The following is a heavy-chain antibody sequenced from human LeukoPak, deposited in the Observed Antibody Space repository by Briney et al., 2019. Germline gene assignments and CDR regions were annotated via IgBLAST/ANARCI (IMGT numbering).Heavy chain of an antibody. J-gene: IGHJ4*02. CDR1: GYSFTSDW. D-gene: IGHD2-8*01. CDR3: ARSYCTNGVCYADY. CDR2: IYPGDSDT. Sequence: GESLKISCKGSGYSFTSDWIGWVRQMPGRGLEWMGIIYPGDSDTRYSPSFQGQVTISADKSISTAYLHWSSLKASDTAMYYCARSYCTNGVCYADYWGQGTLVTVSS. V-gene: IGHV5-51*01.